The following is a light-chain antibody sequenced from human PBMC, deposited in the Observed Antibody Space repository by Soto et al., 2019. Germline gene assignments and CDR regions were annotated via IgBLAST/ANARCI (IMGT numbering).Light chain of an antibody. Sequence: EIVLTQSPGTLSLSPGERATLSCRASQSVSSSYLAWYQQKPGQAPRLLIYGASSRAIGIPDRFSGSGSGTDFTLTISRLEPEDFAVYYCQQYNNWPRTFGQGTKVDI. CDR2: GAS. CDR1: QSVSSSY. CDR3: QQYNNWPRT. V-gene: IGKV3-20*01. J-gene: IGKJ1*01.